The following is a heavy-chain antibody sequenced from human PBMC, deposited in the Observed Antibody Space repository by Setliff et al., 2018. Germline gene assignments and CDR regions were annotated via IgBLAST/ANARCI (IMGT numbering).Heavy chain of an antibody. V-gene: IGHV3-53*01. CDR3: AKEDYYDSAGLEY. J-gene: IGHJ4*02. CDR1: GFTVSSNY. CDR2: ICSGGST. Sequence: GGSLRLSCAASGFTVSSNYMSWVRQAPGKGLEWVSVICSGGSTYYADSVKGRFTISRDNSKNTLYIQMSSLRGEDTAVYYCAKEDYYDSAGLEYWGQGTLVTVSS. D-gene: IGHD3-22*01.